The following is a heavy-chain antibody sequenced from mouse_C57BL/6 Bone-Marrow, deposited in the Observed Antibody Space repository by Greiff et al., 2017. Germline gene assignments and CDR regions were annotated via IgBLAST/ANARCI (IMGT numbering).Heavy chain of an antibody. V-gene: IGHV1-78*01. J-gene: IGHJ2*01. Sequence: QVQLQQSDAELVKPGASVKISCKVSGYTFTDHTIHWMKQRPEQGLEWIGYIYPRDGSTKYNEKFKGKATLTADKSSSTAYMQLNSLTSEDSAVYFCARWKNYYYGSSYFDYWGQGTTLTVSS. D-gene: IGHD1-1*01. CDR1: GYTFTDHT. CDR3: ARWKNYYYGSSYFDY. CDR2: IYPRDGST.